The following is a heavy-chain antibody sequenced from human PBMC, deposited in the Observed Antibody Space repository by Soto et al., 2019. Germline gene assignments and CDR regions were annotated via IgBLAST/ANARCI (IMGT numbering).Heavy chain of an antibody. CDR1: GFTFSSYG. V-gene: IGHV3-33*01. D-gene: IGHD5-18*01. CDR2: IWYDGSNK. Sequence: QVQVVESGGGVVQPGRSLRLSCAASGFTFSSYGMHWVRQAPGKGLEWVAVIWYDGSNKYYADSVKGRFTISRDNSKNTLYLQMNSLRAEDTAVYYCARAPGYSYGTYYYQGMYVCGQVTTVTVSS. J-gene: IGHJ6*02. CDR3: ARAPGYSYGTYYYQGMYV.